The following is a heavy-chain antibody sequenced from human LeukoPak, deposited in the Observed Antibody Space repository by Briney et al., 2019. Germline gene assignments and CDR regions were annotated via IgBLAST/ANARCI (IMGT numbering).Heavy chain of an antibody. CDR1: GGTFSSYA. Sequence: SVKVSCKASGGTFSSYAISWVRQAPGQGLEWMGGIIPIFGTANYAQKFQGRVTITTDESTSTAYMELSSLRSEDTAVYYCARDYYDSSGLSDYWGQGTLVTVSS. J-gene: IGHJ4*02. CDR2: IIPIFGTA. V-gene: IGHV1-69*05. CDR3: ARDYYDSSGLSDY. D-gene: IGHD3-22*01.